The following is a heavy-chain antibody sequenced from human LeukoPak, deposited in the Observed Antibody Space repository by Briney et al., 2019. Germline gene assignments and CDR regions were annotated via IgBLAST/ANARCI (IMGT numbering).Heavy chain of an antibody. CDR1: GFTFSSYS. D-gene: IGHD1-26*01. J-gene: IGHJ4*02. V-gene: IGHV3-48*01. CDR3: AKDREDPHGRPPYSFDY. CDR2: ITSSSSTI. Sequence: SGGSLRLSCAASGFTFSSYSMNWVRQAPGKGLEWISYITSSSSTILYADSVKGRFTISRDNSKNRLYLQMNSLKTEDTAVYYCAKDREDPHGRPPYSFDYWGQGTLVTVSS.